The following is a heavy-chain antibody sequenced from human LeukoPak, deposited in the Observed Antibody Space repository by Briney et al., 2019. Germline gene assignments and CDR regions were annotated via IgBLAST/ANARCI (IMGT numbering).Heavy chain of an antibody. Sequence: SETLSLTCAVYGGSFSGYYWSWIRQPPGKGLEWIGEINHSGSTNYNPSLRSRVTISVDTSKNQFSLKLSSVTAADTAVYYCARGLNKYCSGGSCYSGSWGQGTLVTVSS. D-gene: IGHD2-15*01. CDR1: GGSFSGYY. V-gene: IGHV4-34*01. J-gene: IGHJ4*02. CDR2: INHSGST. CDR3: ARGLNKYCSGGSCYSGS.